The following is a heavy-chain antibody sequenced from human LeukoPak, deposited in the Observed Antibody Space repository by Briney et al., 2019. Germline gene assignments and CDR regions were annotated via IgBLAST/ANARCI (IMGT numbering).Heavy chain of an antibody. J-gene: IGHJ4*02. V-gene: IGHV1-18*01. Sequence: ASVKVSCKASGYSFAGYGISWVRQAPGQGLEWIGWISTYSGNTNYAHNLQGRITATTETSTSTAYMELRSLRSDDTAVYYCARVGAAPGHFDYWGQGTQLTVSS. CDR2: ISTYSGNT. D-gene: IGHD6-13*01. CDR1: GYSFAGYG. CDR3: ARVGAAPGHFDY.